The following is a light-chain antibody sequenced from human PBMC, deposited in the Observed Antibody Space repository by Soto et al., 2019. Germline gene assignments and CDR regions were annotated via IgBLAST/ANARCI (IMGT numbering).Light chain of an antibody. Sequence: DIQMTQSPSSLSASVGDRVTITYRASQNISTYLNWYQQKPGKAPKLLIYAASSLQSGVPSRFSGSGSGTDFTLTISSLQPEDFVTYYCHQSYSTPVSFGPGTKVDVK. J-gene: IGKJ3*01. CDR3: HQSYSTPVS. CDR2: AAS. CDR1: QNISTY. V-gene: IGKV1-39*01.